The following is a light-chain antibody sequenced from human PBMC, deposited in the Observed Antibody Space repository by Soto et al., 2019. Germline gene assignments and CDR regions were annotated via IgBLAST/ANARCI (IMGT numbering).Light chain of an antibody. CDR1: QSITNY. CDR3: QQSYSTPYT. CDR2: ATS. V-gene: IGKV1-39*01. Sequence: IQLTQSPSSLSASVGDRVIIACRASQSITNYLNWYQQKPGKAPKLLIYATSTLQSGVPSRFGGSGSGTEFTLTISSLQPDDFAAYYCQQSYSTPYTFGQGTKVDIK. J-gene: IGKJ2*01.